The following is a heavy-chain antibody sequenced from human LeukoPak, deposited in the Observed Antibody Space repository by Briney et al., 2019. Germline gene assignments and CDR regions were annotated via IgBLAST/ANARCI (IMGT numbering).Heavy chain of an antibody. J-gene: IGHJ6*03. CDR3: AKGGSSTIVRGVIGYMDV. V-gene: IGHV3-66*01. Sequence: PGGSLRLSCAASEFSVGSNYMTWVRQAPGKGLEWVPLIYSGGSTYYADSVKGRFTISRDNSKNTLYLQMNSLRAEDTAVYYCAKGGSSTIVRGVIGYMDVWGKGTTVTISS. CDR1: EFSVGSNY. D-gene: IGHD3-10*01. CDR2: IYSGGST.